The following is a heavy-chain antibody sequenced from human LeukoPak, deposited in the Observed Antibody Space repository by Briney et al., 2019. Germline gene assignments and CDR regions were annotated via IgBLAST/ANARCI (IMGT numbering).Heavy chain of an antibody. CDR1: GYTFTGYY. J-gene: IGHJ4*02. V-gene: IGHV1-2*02. D-gene: IGHD3-22*01. Sequence: ASVKVSCKASGYTFTGYYMHWVRQAPGQGLEWMGWINPNSGGTNYAQKFQGRVTMTRDTSISTAYMELSRLRSEDTAVYYCARGSLGDYYYDSSGRFDYWGQGTLVTVSS. CDR2: INPNSGGT. CDR3: ARGSLGDYYYDSSGRFDY.